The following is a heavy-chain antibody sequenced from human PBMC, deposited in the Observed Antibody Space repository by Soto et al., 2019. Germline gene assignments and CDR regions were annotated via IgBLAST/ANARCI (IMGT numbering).Heavy chain of an antibody. CDR3: AAVIAAVPPYIAPAGTFDD. J-gene: IGHJ4*02. V-gene: IGHV1-58*01. CDR1: GFTLTKSA. D-gene: IGHD6-13*01. CDR2: IVVGSGNT. Sequence: GASVKVSCKGSGFTLTKSAVQWGGQARGKSLEWIGWIVVGSGNTNYAQKFQERVTITRDMSTSTAYMELSSLRSEDTAVYYCAAVIAAVPPYIAPAGTFDDWGQGTLVTVSS.